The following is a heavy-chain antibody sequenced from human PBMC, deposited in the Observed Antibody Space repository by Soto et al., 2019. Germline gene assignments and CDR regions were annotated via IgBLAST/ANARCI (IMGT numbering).Heavy chain of an antibody. V-gene: IGHV1-69*13. J-gene: IGHJ4*02. D-gene: IGHD5-12*01. Sequence: ASVKVSCKASGGTFSSYAISWVRQAPGQGLEWMGGIIPIFGTANYAQKFQGRVTITADESTSTAYMELSSLRSEDTAVYYCATRDGYNPNFDYWGQGTLVTSPQ. CDR1: GGTFSSYA. CDR3: ATRDGYNPNFDY. CDR2: IIPIFGTA.